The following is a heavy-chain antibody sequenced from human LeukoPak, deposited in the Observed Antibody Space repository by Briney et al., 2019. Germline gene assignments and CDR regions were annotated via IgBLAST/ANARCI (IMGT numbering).Heavy chain of an antibody. J-gene: IGHJ6*03. CDR2: IRYDGSNK. CDR3: AKDSTVYYYYYMDV. V-gene: IGHV3-30*02. D-gene: IGHD4-11*01. Sequence: GGSLRLSCAASGFTFSSYGMRWVRQARGKGLEWVAFIRYDGSNKYYADSVKGRFTISRDNSKNTLYLQMNSLRAEDTAVYYCAKDSTVYYYYYMDVWGKGTTVTVSS. CDR1: GFTFSSYG.